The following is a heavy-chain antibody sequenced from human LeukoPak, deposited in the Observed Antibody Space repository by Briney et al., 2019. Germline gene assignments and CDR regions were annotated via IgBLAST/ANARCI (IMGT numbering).Heavy chain of an antibody. Sequence: GGSLRLSCAASGFTFSSHPMHWVRQAPGKGLEWVGVILYDGSNKYYADSVKGRFTISRDNSKNTLYLQMNSLRAEDTAVYYCAKGARITMIVVVIRSYEYFQHWGQGTLVTVSS. CDR3: AKGARITMIVVVIRSYEYFQH. CDR1: GFTFSSHP. J-gene: IGHJ1*01. V-gene: IGHV3-30*04. CDR2: ILYDGSNK. D-gene: IGHD3-22*01.